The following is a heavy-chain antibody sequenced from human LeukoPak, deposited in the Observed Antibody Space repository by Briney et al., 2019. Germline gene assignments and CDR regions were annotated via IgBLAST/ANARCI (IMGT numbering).Heavy chain of an antibody. CDR1: GGSISSYY. D-gene: IGHD6-19*01. CDR3: ARGGSSGWYEEDY. CDR2: IYYSGST. Sequence: SETLSLTCTVSGGSISSYYWSWIRQPPGKGLEWIGYIYYSGSTNYNPSLKSRVTISVDTPKNQFSLKLSSVTAADTAVYYCARGGSSGWYEEDYWGQGTLVTVSS. V-gene: IGHV4-59*01. J-gene: IGHJ4*02.